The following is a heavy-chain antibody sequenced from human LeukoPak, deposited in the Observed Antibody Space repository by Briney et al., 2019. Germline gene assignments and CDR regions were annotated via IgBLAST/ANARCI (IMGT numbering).Heavy chain of an antibody. CDR3: AKDRASIAARGPFDY. J-gene: IGHJ4*02. Sequence: GGSLRLSCAASGYTFSSYAMSWVRQAPGKGLEWVSAISGSGGSTYYADSVKGRFTISRDNSKNTLYLQMNSLRAEDTAVYYCAKDRASIAARGPFDYWGQGTLVTVSS. V-gene: IGHV3-23*01. CDR1: GYTFSSYA. CDR2: ISGSGGST. D-gene: IGHD6-6*01.